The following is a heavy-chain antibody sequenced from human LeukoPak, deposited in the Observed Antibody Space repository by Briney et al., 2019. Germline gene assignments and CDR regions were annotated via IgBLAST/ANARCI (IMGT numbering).Heavy chain of an antibody. V-gene: IGHV4-4*02. CDR3: AERAYSGSYYVFDY. CDR2: IYHTGST. D-gene: IGHD1-26*01. CDR1: GGSISTNNW. J-gene: IGHJ4*02. Sequence: PSGTLSLTCAVSGGSISTNNWWSWVRQPPGKGLEWIGEIYHTGSTNYSPSLRSRVTMSIDKSNNQFSLNLNSVTAAGTAVYYCAERAYSGSYYVFDYWGQGTLVTVSS.